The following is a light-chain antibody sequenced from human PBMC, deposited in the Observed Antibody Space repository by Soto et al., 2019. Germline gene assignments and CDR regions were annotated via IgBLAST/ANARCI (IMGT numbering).Light chain of an antibody. CDR1: QSVGRN. Sequence: EIVLTQSPATLSLSPGERATLSCRASQSVGRNLAWYQQKPGQAPRLVIYDASSRATGFPARFSGSGSGTDFTLTFSSLGPEDFAVYYCQQRSNWTRTFGQGTKVESK. V-gene: IGKV3-11*01. J-gene: IGKJ1*01. CDR3: QQRSNWTRT. CDR2: DAS.